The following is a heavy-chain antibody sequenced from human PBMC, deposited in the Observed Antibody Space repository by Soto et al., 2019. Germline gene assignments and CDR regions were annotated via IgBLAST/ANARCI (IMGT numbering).Heavy chain of an antibody. V-gene: IGHV3-23*01. D-gene: IGHD3-22*01. Sequence: EVQLLESGGGLVQPGGSLRLSCAASGFTFSNYAINWVRQAPGKGLEWVSVISGSGGSTYYADSVKGRFTISRDNSKNTLDLQMNRLRAEDTAVYYCAKGSPVGSYYGSSGFDYWGQGPLVTVSS. J-gene: IGHJ4*02. CDR1: GFTFSNYA. CDR2: ISGSGGST. CDR3: AKGSPVGSYYGSSGFDY.